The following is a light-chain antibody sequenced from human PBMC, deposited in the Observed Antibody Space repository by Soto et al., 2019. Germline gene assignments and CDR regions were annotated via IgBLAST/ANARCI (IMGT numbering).Light chain of an antibody. CDR1: SSDIGASNS. CDR3: GSKAGSNKHVV. Sequence: QSALTQPPSASGSPGQSVTISCAGSSSDIGASNSVSWYQQHPGKAPKLLISEVTKRPSGVPDRLSGSKSGNTASLTVSGLQADDEADYYCGSKAGSNKHVVFGGGTKVTVL. V-gene: IGLV2-8*01. J-gene: IGLJ2*01. CDR2: EVT.